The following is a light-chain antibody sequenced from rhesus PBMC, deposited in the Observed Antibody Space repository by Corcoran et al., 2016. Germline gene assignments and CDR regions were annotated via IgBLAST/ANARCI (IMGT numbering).Light chain of an antibody. V-gene: IGKV1-37*01. Sequence: IQMTQSPSSLSASVGDRVSIACRASQDIGRVLVWYQKKPGGAPKALIYYASNLKRGVPSRFSGSGSGKQFTLTVSSLQPEDFGIYYCQQYDTGPYSFGQGTKVEI. J-gene: IGKJ2*01. CDR1: QDIGRV. CDR3: QQYDTGPYS. CDR2: YAS.